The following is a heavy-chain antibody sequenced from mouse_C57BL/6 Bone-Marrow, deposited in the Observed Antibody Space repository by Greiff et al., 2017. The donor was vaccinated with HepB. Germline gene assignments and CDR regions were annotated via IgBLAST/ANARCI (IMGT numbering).Heavy chain of an antibody. CDR1: GYTFTSYW. D-gene: IGHD2-4*01. J-gene: IGHJ2*01. Sequence: QVQLQQPGAELVMPGASVKLSCKASGYTFTSYWMHWVKQRPGQGLEWIGEIDPSDSYTNYNQKFKGKSTLTVDKSSSTAYMQLSSLTSGDSAVYYCAREDDYDGDYWGQGTTLTVSS. CDR2: IDPSDSYT. V-gene: IGHV1-69*01. CDR3: AREDDYDGDY.